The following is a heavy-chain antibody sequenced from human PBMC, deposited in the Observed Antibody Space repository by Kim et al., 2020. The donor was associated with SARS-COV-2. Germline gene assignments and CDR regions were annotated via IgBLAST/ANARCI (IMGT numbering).Heavy chain of an antibody. CDR2: IYPGDSDT. D-gene: IGHD6-19*01. CDR3: ARFEGIAVAGATYGMDV. Sequence: GESLKISCKGSGYSFTSYWIGWVRQMPGKGLEWMGIIYPGDSDTRYSPSFQGQVTISADKSISTAYLQWSSLKASDTAMYYCARFEGIAVAGATYGMDVWGQGTTVTVSS. V-gene: IGHV5-51*01. CDR1: GYSFTSYW. J-gene: IGHJ6*02.